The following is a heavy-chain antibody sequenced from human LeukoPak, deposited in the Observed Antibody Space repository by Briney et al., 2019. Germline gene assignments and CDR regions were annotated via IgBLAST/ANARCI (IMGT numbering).Heavy chain of an antibody. CDR3: ASGIKYNWNDGPRDAFDI. D-gene: IGHD1-1*01. V-gene: IGHV1-2*02. J-gene: IGHJ3*02. CDR2: INPNSGGT. Sequence: ASVKVSCKASGYTFTGYYMHWVRQAPGQGLEWVGWINPNSGGTNYAQKFQGRVTMTRDTSISTAYMELSRLRSDDTAVYYCASGIKYNWNDGPRDAFDIWGQGTMVTVSS. CDR1: GYTFTGYY.